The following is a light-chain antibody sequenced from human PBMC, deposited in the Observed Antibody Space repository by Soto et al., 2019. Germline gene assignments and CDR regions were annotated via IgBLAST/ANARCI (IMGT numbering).Light chain of an antibody. CDR2: GAS. CDR1: QSVSNN. J-gene: IGKJ1*01. V-gene: IGKV3-15*01. Sequence: EIVLTQSPGTLSLSPGERATLSCRAIQSVSNNYLAWYQQKPGQAPRLLIHGASTRATGFPARFSGSGSGTDFTLTISSLQSEDFAVYYCQQYNVWPPWTFGQGTKVDIK. CDR3: QQYNVWPPWT.